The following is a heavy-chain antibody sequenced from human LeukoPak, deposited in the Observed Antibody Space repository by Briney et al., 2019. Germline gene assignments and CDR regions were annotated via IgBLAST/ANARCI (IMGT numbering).Heavy chain of an antibody. CDR2: IYSGGST. D-gene: IGHD3-10*01. Sequence: GGSLRLSCAASGFTVSSNYMSWVRQAPGKGLEWVSVIYSGGSTYYADSVKGRFTISRDNSKNTLYLQMNSLRAEDTAVYYCARAPPGLEDALDIWGQGTMVTVSS. J-gene: IGHJ3*02. CDR1: GFTVSSNY. V-gene: IGHV3-66*01. CDR3: ARAPPGLEDALDI.